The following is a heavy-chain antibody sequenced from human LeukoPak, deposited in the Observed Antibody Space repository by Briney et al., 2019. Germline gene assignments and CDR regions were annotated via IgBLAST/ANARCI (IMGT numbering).Heavy chain of an antibody. J-gene: IGHJ6*03. CDR1: GGSISSYY. CDR3: ARQVVGLYYYYYYYMDV. CDR2: IYTSGST. Sequence: SETLSLTCTVSGGSISSYYWSWIRQPAGKGLEWIGRIYTSGSTNYNPSLKSRVTMSVDTSKNQFSLKLSSVTAADTAVYYCARQVVGLYYYYYYYMDVWGKGTTVTVSS. V-gene: IGHV4-4*07. D-gene: IGHD2-15*01.